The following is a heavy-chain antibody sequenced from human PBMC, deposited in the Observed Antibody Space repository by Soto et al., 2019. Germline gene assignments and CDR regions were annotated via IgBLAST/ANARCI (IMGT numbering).Heavy chain of an antibody. V-gene: IGHV1-3*01. Sequence: ASVKVSCKASGYTFTSYAMHLVRQAPGQRLEWMGWINAGNGNTKYSQKFQGRVTMTTDKSTSTAYMELSSLRSEDTAVYYCASPGTVTTGYYYYYYGMDVWGQGTTVTVSS. J-gene: IGHJ6*02. CDR2: INAGNGNT. CDR1: GYTFTSYA. CDR3: ASPGTVTTGYYYYYYGMDV. D-gene: IGHD4-4*01.